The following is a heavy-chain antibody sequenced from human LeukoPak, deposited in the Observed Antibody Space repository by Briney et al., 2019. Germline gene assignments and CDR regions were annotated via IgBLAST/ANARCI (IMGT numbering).Heavy chain of an antibody. D-gene: IGHD6-19*01. Sequence: PGGSLRLSCAASGFTFSSYGLHWVRQAPGKGLEWVAFIRYDGSNKYYADSVKGRFTISRDNAKNSLYLQMNSLRAEDTAVYYCARDLRLIAAGDSSGWWGQGTLVTVSS. CDR2: IRYDGSNK. CDR1: GFTFSSYG. J-gene: IGHJ4*02. CDR3: ARDLRLIAAGDSSGW. V-gene: IGHV3-30*02.